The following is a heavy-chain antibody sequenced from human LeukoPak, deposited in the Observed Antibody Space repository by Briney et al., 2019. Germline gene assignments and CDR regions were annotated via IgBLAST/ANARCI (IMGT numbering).Heavy chain of an antibody. Sequence: PGGSLRLSCAASGFTFSSYSMNWVRQAPGKGLEWVSSISSSSSYIYYADSVKGRFTISRDNAKNSLYLQMNSLRAEDTAVYYCARWGVVPAAIYYYYGMDVWGKGTTVTVSS. J-gene: IGHJ6*04. CDR3: ARWGVVPAAIYYYYGMDV. CDR2: ISSSSSYI. V-gene: IGHV3-21*01. D-gene: IGHD2-2*02. CDR1: GFTFSSYS.